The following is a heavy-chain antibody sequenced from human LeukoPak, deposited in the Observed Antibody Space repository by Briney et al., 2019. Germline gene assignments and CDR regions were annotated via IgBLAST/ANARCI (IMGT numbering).Heavy chain of an antibody. D-gene: IGHD3-3*01. J-gene: IGHJ5*02. CDR2: IFSNDEK. CDR3: ARMGRYDFWSGYQGNWFDP. Sequence: SGPVLVKPTETLTQTCTVSGFSLSNARMGVSWIRQPPGKALEWLAHIFSNDEKSYSTSLKSRLTISKDTSKSQVVLTMTNMDPVDTATYYCARMGRYDFWSGYQGNWFDPWGQGTLVTVSS. V-gene: IGHV2-26*01. CDR1: GFSLSNARMG.